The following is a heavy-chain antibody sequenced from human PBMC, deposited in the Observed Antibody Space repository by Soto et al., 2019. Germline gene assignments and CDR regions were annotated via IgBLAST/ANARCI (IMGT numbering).Heavy chain of an antibody. D-gene: IGHD3-22*01. CDR1: GGSISSGGYS. Sequence: QLQLQESGSGLVKPSQTLSLTCAVSGGSISSGGYSWSWIRQPPGKGPEWIGYIYHSGSTYYNPSLKSRVTISVDRSKNQFSLKLSSVTAADTAVYYCARGTYYYDSSGYPDAFDIWGQGTMVTVSS. CDR2: IYHSGST. J-gene: IGHJ3*02. V-gene: IGHV4-30-2*01. CDR3: ARGTYYYDSSGYPDAFDI.